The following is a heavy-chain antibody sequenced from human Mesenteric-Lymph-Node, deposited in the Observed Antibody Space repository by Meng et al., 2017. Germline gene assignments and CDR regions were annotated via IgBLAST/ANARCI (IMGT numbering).Heavy chain of an antibody. Sequence: VQLVHAGAEVKKPGASVKVSCKASGYIFNTYGVSWVRQAPGQGPEWMGWISAYNGNTNYAQKLQGRVTMTTDTSTSTAYMELRSLRSDDTAVYYCARPLGYCSGGSCYYNDWGQGTLVTVSS. D-gene: IGHD2-15*01. V-gene: IGHV1-18*01. CDR1: GYIFNTYG. CDR3: ARPLGYCSGGSCYYND. J-gene: IGHJ4*02. CDR2: ISAYNGNT.